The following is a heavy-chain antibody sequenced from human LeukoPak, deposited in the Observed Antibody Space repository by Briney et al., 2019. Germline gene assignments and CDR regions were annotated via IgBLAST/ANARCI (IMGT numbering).Heavy chain of an antibody. V-gene: IGHV4-39*07. CDR1: GGSLSSSSYY. CDR3: ARDGTGTTYDWFDP. J-gene: IGHJ5*02. CDR2: IYYSGST. D-gene: IGHD1-1*01. Sequence: SETLSLTCTVSGGSLSSSSYYWGWIRQPPGKGLEWIGSIYYSGSTYYNPSLKSRVTISVDTSKNQFSLKLSSVTAADTAVYYCARDGTGTTYDWFDPWGQGTLVTVSS.